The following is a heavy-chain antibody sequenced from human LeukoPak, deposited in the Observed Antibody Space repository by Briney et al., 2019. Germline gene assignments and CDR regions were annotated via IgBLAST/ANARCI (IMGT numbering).Heavy chain of an antibody. D-gene: IGHD3-10*01. CDR2: INHSGST. J-gene: IGHJ5*02. CDR3: ARRRATALILGASSFDP. Sequence: SETLSLTCAVYGGSFSGYYWSWIRQPPGKGLEWIGEINHSGSTNYNPSLKSRVTISVDTSKNQFSLKLSSVTAADTAVYYCARRRATALILGASSFDPWGQGTLVTVSS. CDR1: GGSFSGYY. V-gene: IGHV4-34*01.